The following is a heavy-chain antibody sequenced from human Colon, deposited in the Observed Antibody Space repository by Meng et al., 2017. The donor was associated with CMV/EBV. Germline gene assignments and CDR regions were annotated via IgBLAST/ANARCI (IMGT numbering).Heavy chain of an antibody. CDR3: TTDPAGYGSGSYYVYYYYYGMDV. Sequence: GGSLRLSCAASGFTFSNAWMSWVRQAPGKGLEWVGRIKSKTDGGTTDYAAPVKGRFTISRDDSKNTLYLQMNSLKTEGTAVYYCTTDPAGYGSGSYYVYYYYYGMDVWGQGTTVTVSS. CDR2: IKSKTDGGTT. D-gene: IGHD3-10*01. CDR1: GFTFSNAW. J-gene: IGHJ6*02. V-gene: IGHV3-15*01.